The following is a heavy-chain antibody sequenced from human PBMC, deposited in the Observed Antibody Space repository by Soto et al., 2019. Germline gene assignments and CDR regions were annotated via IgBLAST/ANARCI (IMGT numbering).Heavy chain of an antibody. J-gene: IGHJ4*02. CDR1: GYTFTNYG. D-gene: IGHD2-15*01. Sequence: QVQLVQSGTEVKKPGASVKVSCKASGYTFTNYGISWVRQAPGQGLEWMGWISGYNDNTNYAQRLQGRVTMTTDTSTRTAYMDLRSLRSDDTAVYYCAREDSTDPYFDYWGQGTLVTVSS. CDR2: ISGYNDNT. CDR3: AREDSTDPYFDY. V-gene: IGHV1-18*04.